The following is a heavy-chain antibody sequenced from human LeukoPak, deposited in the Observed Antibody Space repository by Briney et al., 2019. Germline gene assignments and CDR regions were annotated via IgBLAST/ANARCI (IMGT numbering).Heavy chain of an antibody. J-gene: IGHJ4*02. CDR1: GFTFSNYW. Sequence: GSLRLSCAASGFTFSNYWMHWVRQPPGKGLEWIGEIYHSGSTNYNPSLKSRVTISVDKSKNQFSLKLSSVTAADTAVYYCARSGITMIRYYFDYWGQGTLVTVSS. D-gene: IGHD3-22*01. CDR2: IYHSGST. CDR3: ARSGITMIRYYFDY. V-gene: IGHV4-4*02.